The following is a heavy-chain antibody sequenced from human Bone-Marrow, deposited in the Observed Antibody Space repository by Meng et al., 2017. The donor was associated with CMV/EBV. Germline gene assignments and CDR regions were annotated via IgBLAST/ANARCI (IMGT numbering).Heavy chain of an antibody. CDR2: ISSSSSYI. V-gene: IGHV3-21*01. Sequence: GGSLRLSCAASGFTVSSNYMSWVRQAPGKGLEWVSSISSSSSYIYYADSVKGRFTISRDNAKNSLYLQMNSLRAEDTAMYYCARDEGGRDDYWGQGTLVTVSS. J-gene: IGHJ4*02. D-gene: IGHD3-10*01. CDR3: ARDEGGRDDY. CDR1: GFTVSSNY.